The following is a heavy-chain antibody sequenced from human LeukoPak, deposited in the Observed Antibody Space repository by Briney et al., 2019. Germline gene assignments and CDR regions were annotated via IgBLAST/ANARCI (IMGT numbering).Heavy chain of an antibody. D-gene: IGHD7-27*01. CDR2: MSPSSGHT. CDR3: ARGPPNWGFDY. CDR1: GDTFTNYD. J-gene: IGHJ4*02. V-gene: IGHV1-8*01. Sequence: ASVKVSCEASGDTFTNYDINWVRQATGQGLEWMGWMSPSSGHTGYAQKFQGRVTMTRSTSISTAYMELSSLRSEDTAVYYCARGPPNWGFDYWGQGTLVTVSS.